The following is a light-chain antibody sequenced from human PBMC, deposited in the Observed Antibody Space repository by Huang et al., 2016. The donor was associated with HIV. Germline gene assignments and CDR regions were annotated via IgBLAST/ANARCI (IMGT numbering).Light chain of an antibody. CDR1: QSVNSY. V-gene: IGKV3-11*01. CDR3: QQRKYWPPIT. Sequence: ETVLTQSPATLSLSPGERATLSCRASQSVNSYLAWYQQKPGQTPRFSGSGSGTDFTLTISSLEPEDFAVYYCQQRKYWPPITFGQGTRLEIK. J-gene: IGKJ5*01.